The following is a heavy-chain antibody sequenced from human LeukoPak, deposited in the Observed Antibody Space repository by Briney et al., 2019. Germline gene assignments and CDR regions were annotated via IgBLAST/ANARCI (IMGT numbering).Heavy chain of an antibody. Sequence: GGSLRLSCAASGFTFSSYSMNWVRQAPGKGLEWVSSISSSSSYIYYADSVKGRFTISRDNAKNSLYLQMNSLRAEDTAVYYCARDRQPGGYSDYWGQGTLVTVPS. CDR1: GFTFSSYS. CDR3: ARDRQPGGYSDY. D-gene: IGHD3-16*01. CDR2: ISSSSSYI. J-gene: IGHJ4*02. V-gene: IGHV3-21*01.